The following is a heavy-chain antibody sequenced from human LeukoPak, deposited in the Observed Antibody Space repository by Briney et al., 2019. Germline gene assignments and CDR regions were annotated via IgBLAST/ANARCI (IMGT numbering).Heavy chain of an antibody. V-gene: IGHV3-48*04. J-gene: IGHJ6*03. D-gene: IGHD5-18*01. CDR1: GFTFRNYN. CDR3: AESVDTASYYMDV. Sequence: GGSLRLSCAASGFTFRNYNMNWVRQAPGKGLEWVSYISSSSSTRHYADSVKGRFTISRDNAKNSLYLQMNSLRAEDTAVYYCAESVDTASYYMDVWGKGTTVTVSS. CDR2: ISSSSSTR.